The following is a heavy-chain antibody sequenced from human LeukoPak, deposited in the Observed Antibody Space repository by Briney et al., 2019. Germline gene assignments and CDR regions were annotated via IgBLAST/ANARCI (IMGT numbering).Heavy chain of an antibody. CDR3: ARGHPELDP. Sequence: SETLSLTCTVSGGSISSYYWSWIRQPPGKGLEWIGYIYYSGSTNYNPSLKSRVTISVDTSKNQFSLKLSSVTAADTAVYYCARGHPELDPWGQGTLVTVSS. V-gene: IGHV4-59*01. J-gene: IGHJ5*02. CDR2: IYYSGST. CDR1: GGSISSYY. D-gene: IGHD1-14*01.